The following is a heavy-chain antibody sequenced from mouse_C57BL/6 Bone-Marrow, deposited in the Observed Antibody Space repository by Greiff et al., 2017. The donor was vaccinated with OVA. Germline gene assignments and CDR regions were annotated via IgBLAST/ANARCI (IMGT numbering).Heavy chain of an antibody. CDR2: ISSGGSYT. J-gene: IGHJ2*01. V-gene: IGHV5-6*01. D-gene: IGHD2-3*01. CDR3: ARHERWLLPVDY. CDR1: GFTFSSYG. Sequence: EVKLMESGGDLVKPGGSLKLSCAASGFTFSSYGMSWVRQTPDKRLEWVATISSGGSYTYYTDRVKGRFTISRDNAKNTLYLQMSSLKSEDTAMYYCARHERWLLPVDYWGQGTTLTVSS.